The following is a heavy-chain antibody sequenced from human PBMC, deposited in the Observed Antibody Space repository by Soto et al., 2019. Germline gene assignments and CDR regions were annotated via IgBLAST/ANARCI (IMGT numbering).Heavy chain of an antibody. Sequence: GGSLRLSCAASGFTFSSYDMHWVRQATGKGLEWVSAIGTAGDTYYPGSVKGRFTISRENAKNSLYLQMNSLRAGDTAVYYCARSTHWGNYYYYYMDVWGKGTTVTVSS. V-gene: IGHV3-13*01. D-gene: IGHD3-16*01. CDR2: IGTAGDT. CDR3: ARSTHWGNYYYYYMDV. CDR1: GFTFSSYD. J-gene: IGHJ6*03.